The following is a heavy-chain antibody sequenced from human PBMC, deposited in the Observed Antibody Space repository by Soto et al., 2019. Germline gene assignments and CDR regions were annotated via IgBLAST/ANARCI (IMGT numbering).Heavy chain of an antibody. D-gene: IGHD3-22*01. Sequence: EVQLVQSGAVVKQPGESLTISCKGSGYIFTTYWISWVRQLPGKGLEWMGKIDPSDSYTNYSPSFQGHVTISADKSISTAYLPWSSLKASDTALYYCAIYYYDYSGYYGIWFDPWGQETLVTVSS. CDR1: GYIFTTYW. J-gene: IGHJ5*02. V-gene: IGHV5-10-1*03. CDR2: IDPSDSYT. CDR3: AIYYYDYSGYYGIWFDP.